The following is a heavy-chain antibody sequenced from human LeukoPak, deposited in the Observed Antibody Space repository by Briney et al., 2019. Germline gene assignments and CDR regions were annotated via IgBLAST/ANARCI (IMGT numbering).Heavy chain of an antibody. D-gene: IGHD2-21*01. CDR2: IYSAGNT. CDR3: ARGGKGFPLGLRFDY. Sequence: GGSLRLSCAASGFTVSSNYMSWVRQAPGKGLEWVSVIYSAGNTYYADSVKGRFTIPRDNSKNTLFLQMNSLTAEDTAVYYCARGGKGFPLGLRFDYWGQGSLVTVSS. J-gene: IGHJ4*02. V-gene: IGHV3-53*01. CDR1: GFTVSSNY.